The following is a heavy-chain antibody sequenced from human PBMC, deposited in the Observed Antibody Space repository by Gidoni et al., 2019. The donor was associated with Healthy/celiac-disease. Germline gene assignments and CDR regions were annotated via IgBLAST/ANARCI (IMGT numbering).Heavy chain of an antibody. CDR1: GFTFSSYA. J-gene: IGHJ4*02. CDR2: ISYDGSNK. Sequence: QVQLVESGGGVVQPGRSLRLSCAASGFTFSSYAMHWVRPAPGQGLEWVAVISYDGSNKYYADSVKGRFTISRDNSKNTLYLQMNSLRAEDTAVYYCAKGLGIVGNFDYWGQGTLVTVSS. CDR3: AKGLGIVGNFDY. D-gene: IGHD2-15*01. V-gene: IGHV3-30-3*01.